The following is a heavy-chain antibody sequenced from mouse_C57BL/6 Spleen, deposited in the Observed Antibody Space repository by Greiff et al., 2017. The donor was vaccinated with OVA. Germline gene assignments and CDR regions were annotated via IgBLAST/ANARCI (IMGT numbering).Heavy chain of an antibody. Sequence: VQLQQPGAELVMPGASVQLSCTASGYTFTSYWMHWVKQRPGQGLEWIGEIDPSASYTKYNQKFQGKSTLTVDKSSSTAYLQLSSLTSSDSAVYYCAREGANSNFYDVDYWGQGTTLTVSS. J-gene: IGHJ2*01. CDR1: GYTFTSYW. V-gene: IGHV1-69*01. CDR3: AREGANSNFYDVDY. D-gene: IGHD2-5*01. CDR2: IDPSASYT.